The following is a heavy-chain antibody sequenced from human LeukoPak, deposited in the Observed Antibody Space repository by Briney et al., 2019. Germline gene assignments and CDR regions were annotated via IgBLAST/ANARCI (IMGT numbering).Heavy chain of an antibody. Sequence: GGSLRLSCAASGFTFSSYGVSWVRQAPGKGLEWVSTFSGGDGSTYYADSVKGRFTISRDNSKNTLFLQMNSLRAEDTAVYYCAKDRAVSTAHYYYGMDVWGQGTTATVSS. D-gene: IGHD4-11*01. V-gene: IGHV3-23*01. CDR2: FSGGDGST. CDR3: AKDRAVSTAHYYYGMDV. J-gene: IGHJ6*02. CDR1: GFTFSSYG.